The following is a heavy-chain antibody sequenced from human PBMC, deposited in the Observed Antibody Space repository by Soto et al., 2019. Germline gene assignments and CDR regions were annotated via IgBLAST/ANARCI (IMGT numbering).Heavy chain of an antibody. CDR3: ARDGYYDYVWGGMDV. D-gene: IGHD3-16*01. J-gene: IGHJ6*02. Sequence: EVQLVESGGGLIQPGGSLRLSCAASGFTVSSNDMSWVRQAPGKGLEWVSVIYSGGSTYYADSVKGRFTISRDHSKNTLYLQMNSLRAEDTAVYYCARDGYYDYVWGGMDVWGQGTTVTVSS. CDR2: IYSGGST. CDR1: GFTVSSND. V-gene: IGHV3-53*01.